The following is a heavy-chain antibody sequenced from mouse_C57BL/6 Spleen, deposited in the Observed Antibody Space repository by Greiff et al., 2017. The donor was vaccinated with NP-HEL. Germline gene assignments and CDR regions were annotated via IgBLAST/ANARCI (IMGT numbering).Heavy chain of an antibody. CDR3: ARYYGSSLYYFDY. D-gene: IGHD1-1*01. CDR2: IDPSDSYT. V-gene: IGHV1-59*01. CDR1: GYTFTSYW. J-gene: IGHJ2*01. Sequence: QVHVKQSGAELVRPGTSVKLSCKASGYTFTSYWMHWVKQRPGQGLEWIGVIDPSDSYTNYNQKFKGKATLTVDTSSSKAYMQLSSLTSEDSAVYYCARYYGSSLYYFDYWGQGTTLTVSS.